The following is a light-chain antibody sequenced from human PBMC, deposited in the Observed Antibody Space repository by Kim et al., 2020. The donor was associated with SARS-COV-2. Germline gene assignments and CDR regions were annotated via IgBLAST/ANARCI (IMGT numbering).Light chain of an antibody. CDR1: QSVYSNY. V-gene: IGKV3-20*01. CDR3: QHYGSSWT. Sequence: EIVLTQSPGTLSLSPGDRATLSCRASQSVYSNYLAWYQQKPGQAPRLLIYAASSRATGIPDRFSGSGSGTDFTLTIRRLQPEDFAVYYCQHYGSSWTFGKGTKVDIK. J-gene: IGKJ1*01. CDR2: AAS.